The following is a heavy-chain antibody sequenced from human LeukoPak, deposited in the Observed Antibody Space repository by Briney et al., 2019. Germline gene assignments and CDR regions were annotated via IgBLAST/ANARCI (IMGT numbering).Heavy chain of an antibody. Sequence: GGSLRLSCAASGFTFSTYSMNWVRQAPGKGLEWVSSISSSSTYIYYADSVSGRFTISRDNAKNSLYLQMNSLRAEDTAVYYCARDQYSGNSQMKYWGQGTLVTVSS. V-gene: IGHV3-21*06. D-gene: IGHD1-26*01. CDR1: GFTFSTYS. CDR2: ISSSSTYI. J-gene: IGHJ4*02. CDR3: ARDQYSGNSQMKY.